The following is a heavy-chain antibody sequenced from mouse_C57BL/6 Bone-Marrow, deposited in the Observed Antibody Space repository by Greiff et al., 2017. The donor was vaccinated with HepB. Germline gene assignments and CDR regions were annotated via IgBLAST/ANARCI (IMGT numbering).Heavy chain of an antibody. V-gene: IGHV1-55*01. J-gene: IGHJ3*01. CDR3: ARCWFAY. CDR1: GYTFTSYW. CDR2: IYPGSGGT. Sequence: VQLQQSGAELVKPGASVKMSCKASGYTFTSYWITWVKQRPGQGLEWIGDIYPGSGGTKYNEKFKSKATLTVDKPSSTAYMQLSSLTSEDSAVYYCARCWFAYWGQGTLVTVSA.